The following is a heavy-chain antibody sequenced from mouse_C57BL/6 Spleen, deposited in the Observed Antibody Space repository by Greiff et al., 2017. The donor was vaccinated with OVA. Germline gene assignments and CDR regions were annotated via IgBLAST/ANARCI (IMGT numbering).Heavy chain of an antibody. Sequence: CTASGIDFSRYWMSWVRRAPGKGLEWIGEINPDSSTINYAPSLKDKFIISRDNAKNTLYLQMSKVRSEDTALYYCARLYYGSSPAWCAYWGQGTLVTVSA. V-gene: IGHV4-1*01. CDR2: INPDSSTI. CDR3: ARLYYGSSPAWCAY. D-gene: IGHD1-1*01. CDR1: GIDFSRYW. J-gene: IGHJ3*01.